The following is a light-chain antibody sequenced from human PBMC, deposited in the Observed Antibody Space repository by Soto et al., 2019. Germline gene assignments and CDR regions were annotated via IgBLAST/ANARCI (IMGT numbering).Light chain of an antibody. CDR1: SSNIGAGYD. CDR3: QSYDSRLSDYV. CDR2: ANT. Sequence: QSALTQPPSVSGAPGQRVTISCTGSSSNIGAGYDVHWYQQLPGTAPRLLINANTNRPSGVPDRLSGSKSGTSASLAISGLQAEDEGDYFCQSYDSRLSDYVFGTGTKVTVL. V-gene: IGLV1-40*01. J-gene: IGLJ1*01.